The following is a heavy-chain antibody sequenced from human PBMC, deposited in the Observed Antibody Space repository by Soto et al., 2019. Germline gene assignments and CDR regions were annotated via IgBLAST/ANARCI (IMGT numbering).Heavy chain of an antibody. Sequence: QLQLQESGPGLVKPSETLSLTCTVSGGSISSSSYYWGWIRQPPGKGLEWIGSIYYSGSTYYNPSLKSRVTRSVDPSKNQYALKLSSVTAADTAVYYCARQPFVEEDYGDRIGYCDYWGQGTLVTVSS. D-gene: IGHD4-17*01. CDR1: GGSISSSSYY. J-gene: IGHJ4*02. V-gene: IGHV4-39*01. CDR3: ARQPFVEEDYGDRIGYCDY. CDR2: IYYSGST.